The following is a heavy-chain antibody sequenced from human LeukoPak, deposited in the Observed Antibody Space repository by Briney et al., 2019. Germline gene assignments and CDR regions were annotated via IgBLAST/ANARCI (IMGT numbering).Heavy chain of an antibody. CDR1: GGSFSGYY. D-gene: IGHD1-7*01. Sequence: SETLSLTCAVYGGSFSGYYWSWLRQPPGKGLEWIGEINDSGSTNYNPSLKSRVTISVDTSKNQFSLKLSSVTAADTAVYYCARVGDWNYNTDAFDIWGQGTMVTVSS. CDR2: INDSGST. CDR3: ARVGDWNYNTDAFDI. V-gene: IGHV4-34*01. J-gene: IGHJ3*02.